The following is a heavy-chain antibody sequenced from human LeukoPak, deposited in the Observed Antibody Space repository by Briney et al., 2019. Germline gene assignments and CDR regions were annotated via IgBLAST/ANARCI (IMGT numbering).Heavy chain of an antibody. V-gene: IGHV3-23*01. Sequence: GGSLRLSCAASGFTFSSYAMSWVRQAPGKGLEWVSAIRGSGSSTYYADSVKGRFTISRDNSKNTLYLQMNSLRAEDTAIYYCVKDLAGVSAVGPPEYFQHWGQGTLVTVSS. CDR1: GFTFSSYA. CDR3: VKDLAGVSAVGPPEYFQH. D-gene: IGHD6-13*01. J-gene: IGHJ1*01. CDR2: IRGSGSST.